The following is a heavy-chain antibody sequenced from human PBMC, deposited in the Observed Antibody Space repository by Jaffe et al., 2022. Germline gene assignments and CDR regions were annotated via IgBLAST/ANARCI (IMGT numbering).Heavy chain of an antibody. V-gene: IGHV4-39*01. Sequence: QLQLQESGPGLVKPSETLSLTCTVSGGSISSSSYYWGWIRQPPGKGLEWIGSIYYSGSTYYNPSLKSRVTISVDTSKNQFSLKLSSVTAADTAVYYCARHLAPPWDYYYYMDVWGKGTTVTVSS. CDR3: ARHLAPPWDYYYYMDV. D-gene: IGHD3-16*01. CDR2: IYYSGST. CDR1: GGSISSSSYY. J-gene: IGHJ6*03.